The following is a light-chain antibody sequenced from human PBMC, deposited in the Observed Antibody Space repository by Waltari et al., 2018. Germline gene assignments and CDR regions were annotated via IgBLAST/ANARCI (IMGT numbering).Light chain of an antibody. J-gene: IGKJ1*01. Sequence: EILLTQSPGTLSLSPGERATLSCRASQSVRNMLAWYQQKPGQAPRLLIYDTANRATGIPARFSGSGSGTDFTLTISSLEPEDFAVYYCQQRSNWPPTFGQGTKVEI. CDR3: QQRSNWPPT. V-gene: IGKV3-11*01. CDR1: QSVRNM. CDR2: DTA.